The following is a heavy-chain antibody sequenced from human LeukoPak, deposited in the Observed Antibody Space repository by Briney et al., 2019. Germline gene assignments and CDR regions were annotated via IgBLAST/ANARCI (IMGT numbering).Heavy chain of an antibody. CDR1: GGSISSYY. J-gene: IGHJ4*02. V-gene: IGHV4-59*01. CDR2: IYYSGST. CDR3: ARSVKPHYYFDY. D-gene: IGHD4-23*01. Sequence: KTSETLSLTCPVSGGSISSYYWSWIRQPPGKGLEWIGYIYYSGSTNYNPSLKSRVTISVDTSKTQFSLNLSSVTAADTAVYYCARSVKPHYYFDYWGQGALVTVSS.